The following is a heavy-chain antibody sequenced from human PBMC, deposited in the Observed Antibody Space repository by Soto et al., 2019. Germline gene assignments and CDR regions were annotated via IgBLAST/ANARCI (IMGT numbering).Heavy chain of an antibody. Sequence: PGGSLRLSCAASGFTFSSYSMNWVRQAPGKGLEWVSSISSSSSYIYYADSVKGRFTISRDNAKNSLYLQMNSLRAEDTAVYYCARDPPGGGYDFWSGYLSAPGYYGMDVWGQGTTVTVYS. CDR1: GFTFSSYS. J-gene: IGHJ6*02. D-gene: IGHD3-3*01. CDR2: ISSSSSYI. CDR3: ARDPPGGGYDFWSGYLSAPGYYGMDV. V-gene: IGHV3-21*01.